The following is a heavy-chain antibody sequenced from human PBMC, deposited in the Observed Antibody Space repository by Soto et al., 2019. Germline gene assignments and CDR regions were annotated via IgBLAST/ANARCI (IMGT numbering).Heavy chain of an antibody. V-gene: IGHV3-30*18. D-gene: IGHD3-16*01. J-gene: IGHJ4*02. CDR2: ISSDGSTK. Sequence: QVQLVESGGGVVPPGRSLRLSCSASGFTFRSYGMHWVRQAPGKGLEWVALISSDGSTKYYGDSVRGRFTISIDTSKNTLYLQVDSLTAEDTAVYYCAKDFYKVNVSPAPRRYYFDWLGQGTVVTVTS. CDR1: GFTFRSYG. CDR3: AKDFYKVNVSPAPRRYYFDW.